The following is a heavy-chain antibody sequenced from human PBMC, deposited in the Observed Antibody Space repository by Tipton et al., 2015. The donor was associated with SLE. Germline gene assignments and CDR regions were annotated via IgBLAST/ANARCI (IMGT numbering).Heavy chain of an antibody. Sequence: LRLSCAVYGGSFSGYYWSWIRQPPGKGLEWIGEINHSGSTNYNPSLKSRVTISVDTSKNQFSLKLSSVTAADTAVYYCACRPFNYDFWSGYYTGGAFYIWGQGTRVTVSS. CDR1: GGSFSGYY. CDR3: ACRPFNYDFWSGYYTGGAFYI. J-gene: IGHJ3*02. D-gene: IGHD3-3*01. CDR2: INHSGST. V-gene: IGHV4-34*01.